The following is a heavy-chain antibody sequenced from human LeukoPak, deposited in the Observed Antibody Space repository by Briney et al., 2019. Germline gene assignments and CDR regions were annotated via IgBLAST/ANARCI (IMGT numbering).Heavy chain of an antibody. CDR3: ARDEGFDILTGYDY. J-gene: IGHJ4*02. D-gene: IGHD3-9*01. CDR2: INSDGSST. V-gene: IGHV3-74*01. CDR1: GFTFSSYW. Sequence: GGSLRLSCAASGFTFSSYWMHWVRQAPGKGLVWVSRINSDGSSTSYADSVKGRFTISRDNAKNTLYLQMNGLRAEDTAVYYCARDEGFDILTGYDYWGQGTLVTVSS.